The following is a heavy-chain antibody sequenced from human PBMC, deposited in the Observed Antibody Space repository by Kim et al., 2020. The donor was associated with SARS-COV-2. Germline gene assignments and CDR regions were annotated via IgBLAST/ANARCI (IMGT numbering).Heavy chain of an antibody. Sequence: YNPALKSRVTISVDTSKNQFSLKLSSVTAADTAVYYCAITILWFGELPDYWGQGTLVTVSS. D-gene: IGHD3-10*01. V-gene: IGHV4-39*01. J-gene: IGHJ4*02. CDR3: AITILWFGELPDY.